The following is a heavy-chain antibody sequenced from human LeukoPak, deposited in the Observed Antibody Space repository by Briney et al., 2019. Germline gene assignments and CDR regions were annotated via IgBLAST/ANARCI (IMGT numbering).Heavy chain of an antibody. CDR2: INHSGSP. CDR3: ASTLYDFWSGYYSPYFDY. Sequence: SETLSLTCAVYGGSFSGYYWSWIRQPPGKGLEWIGEINHSGSPNYNPSLKSRVTISVDTSKNQFSLKLSSVTAADTAVYYCASTLYDFWSGYYSPYFDYWGQGTLVTVSS. CDR1: GGSFSGYY. V-gene: IGHV4-34*01. J-gene: IGHJ4*02. D-gene: IGHD3-3*01.